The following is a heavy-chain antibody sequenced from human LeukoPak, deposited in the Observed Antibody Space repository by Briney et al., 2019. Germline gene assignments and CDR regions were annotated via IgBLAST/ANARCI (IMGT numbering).Heavy chain of an antibody. V-gene: IGHV4-30-4*01. CDR3: ARDPGTIHAFDI. CDR1: GGSISSGDYY. D-gene: IGHD4-17*01. Sequence: KPSETLSLTCTVSGGSISSGDYYWSWIRQPPGKGLEWIGYIYYSGSTYYNPSFKSRVTISVDTSKNQFSLKLSSVTAADTAVYYCARDPGTIHAFDIWGQGTMVTVSS. CDR2: IYYSGST. J-gene: IGHJ3*02.